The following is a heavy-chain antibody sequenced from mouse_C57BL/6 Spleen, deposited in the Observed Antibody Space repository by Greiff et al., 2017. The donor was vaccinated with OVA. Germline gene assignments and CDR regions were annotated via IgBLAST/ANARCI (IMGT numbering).Heavy chain of an antibody. D-gene: IGHD2-1*01. Sequence: QVQLKQSGAELARPGASVKLSCKASGYTFTSYGISWVKQRTGQGLEWIGEIYPRSGNTYYNEKFKGKATLTADKSSSTAYMELRSLTSEDSAVYFCARNGLLSYFDVWGTGTTVTVSS. CDR3: ARNGLLSYFDV. V-gene: IGHV1-81*01. J-gene: IGHJ1*03. CDR1: GYTFTSYG. CDR2: IYPRSGNT.